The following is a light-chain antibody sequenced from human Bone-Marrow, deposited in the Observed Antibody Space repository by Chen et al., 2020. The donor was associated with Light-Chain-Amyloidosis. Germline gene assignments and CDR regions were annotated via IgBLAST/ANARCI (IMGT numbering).Light chain of an antibody. J-gene: IGKJ4*01. CDR3: QQSYSN. V-gene: IGKV1-39*01. CDR1: QSISSY. CDR2: AAS. Sequence: DIQMTQSPSSLSASVGDRVTITCRASQSISSYLNWYQQKPGKAPKLLIYAASSLQSGVPSRFSGSGSGTDLTLTISTLQPEDFATDYCQQSYSNFGGGTKVKIK.